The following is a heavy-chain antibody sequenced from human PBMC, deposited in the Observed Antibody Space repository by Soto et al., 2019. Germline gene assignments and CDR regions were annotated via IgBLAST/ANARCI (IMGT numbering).Heavy chain of an antibody. CDR2: IIPILGIA. CDR1: GGTFSSYT. Sequence: ASVKVSCKASGGTFSSYTISWVRQAPGQGLEWMGRIIPILGIANYAQKFQGRVTITADKSTSTAYMELSSLRSEDTAVYYCARSSGLLQSNYVLGGKNHYDYWGQGTLVTVSS. CDR3: ARSSGLLQSNYVLGGKNHYDY. V-gene: IGHV1-69*02. J-gene: IGHJ4*02. D-gene: IGHD4-4*01.